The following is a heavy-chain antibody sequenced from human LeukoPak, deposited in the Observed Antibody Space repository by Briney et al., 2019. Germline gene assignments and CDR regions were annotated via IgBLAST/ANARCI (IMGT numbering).Heavy chain of an antibody. V-gene: IGHV3-30-3*01. CDR3: ASHPTFRYYDGSGYRDY. J-gene: IGHJ4*02. Sequence: GGSLRLSCAASGFTFSSYAMHWVRQAPGKGLEWVAVISYDGSNKYYADSVKGRFTISRDNSKNTLYLQMNSLRAEDTAVYYCASHPTFRYYDGSGYRDYWGQGTLVTVSS. CDR2: ISYDGSNK. D-gene: IGHD3-22*01. CDR1: GFTFSSYA.